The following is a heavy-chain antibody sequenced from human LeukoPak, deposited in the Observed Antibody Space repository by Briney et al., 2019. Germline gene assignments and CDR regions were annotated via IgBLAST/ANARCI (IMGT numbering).Heavy chain of an antibody. CDR2: IYYSGST. CDR3: ARVTSYQLLIFDY. Sequence: SETLSLTCTVSGGSIGSSSNYWGWIRQPPGKGLEWIGSIYYSGSTSYNPSLKSRVTISVDTSKNQFSLTLSSVTAADTAVYYCARVTSYQLLIFDYWGQGTLVTVSS. J-gene: IGHJ4*02. D-gene: IGHD2-2*01. CDR1: GGSIGSSSNY. V-gene: IGHV4-39*01.